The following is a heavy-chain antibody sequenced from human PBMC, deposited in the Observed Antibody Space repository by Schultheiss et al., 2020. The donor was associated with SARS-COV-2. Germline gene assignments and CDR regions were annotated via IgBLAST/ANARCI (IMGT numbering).Heavy chain of an antibody. CDR2: ISSSGSTI. CDR1: GFTFGDYA. Sequence: GESLKISCTASGFTFGDYAMSWFRQAPGKGLEWVSYISSSGSTIYYADSVKGRFTISRDNAKNSLYLQMNSLRAEDTAVYYCARDRYCSSTSCYSTWFYGMDVWGQGTTVTVSS. D-gene: IGHD2-2*01. V-gene: IGHV3-11*01. J-gene: IGHJ6*02. CDR3: ARDRYCSSTSCYSTWFYGMDV.